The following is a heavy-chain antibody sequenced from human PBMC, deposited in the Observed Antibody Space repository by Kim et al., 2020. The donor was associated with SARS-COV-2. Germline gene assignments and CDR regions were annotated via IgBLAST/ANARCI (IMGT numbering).Heavy chain of an antibody. Sequence: YAQKLQGRVTMTTDTSTSTAYMELRSLRSDDTAVYYCARAGYDSPTSADYWGQGTLVTVSS. V-gene: IGHV1-18*01. CDR3: ARAGYDSPTSADY. J-gene: IGHJ4*02. D-gene: IGHD3-3*01.